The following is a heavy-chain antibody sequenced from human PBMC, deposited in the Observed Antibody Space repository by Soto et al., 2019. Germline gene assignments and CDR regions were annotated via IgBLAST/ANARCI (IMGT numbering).Heavy chain of an antibody. J-gene: IGHJ4*02. CDR2: VYYRGRS. CDR1: TGSFLGHY. CDR3: VSQRTTVMTHAYFVY. V-gene: IGHV4-34*01. D-gene: IGHD4-4*01. Sequence: SETLSLTCGVDTGSFLGHYWSWISQTQGKGLEWIGSVYYRGRSYSKSSVKSRVTISVDTSKNQFSLNLNSVTASDTAVYFCVSQRTTVMTHAYFVYWGPGVLVSVS.